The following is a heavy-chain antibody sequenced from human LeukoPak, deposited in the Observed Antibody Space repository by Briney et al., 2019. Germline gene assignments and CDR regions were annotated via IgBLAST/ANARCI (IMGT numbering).Heavy chain of an antibody. CDR2: IYYSGST. J-gene: IGHJ4*02. CDR3: ARQLRGFDY. V-gene: IGHV4-34*01. D-gene: IGHD4-23*01. CDR1: GGSFSGYY. Sequence: TSETLSLTCAVYGGSFSGYYWSWIRQPPGKGLEWIGSIYYSGSTYYNPSLKSRVTISVDTSKDQFSLKLSSVTAADTAVYYCARQLRGFDYWGQGTLVTVSS.